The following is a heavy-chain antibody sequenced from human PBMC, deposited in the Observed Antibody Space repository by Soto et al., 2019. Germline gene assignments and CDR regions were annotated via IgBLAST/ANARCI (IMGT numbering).Heavy chain of an antibody. D-gene: IGHD1-26*01. CDR3: ARRERNYAPQGWFDP. Sequence: PSETLSLTCSVSGASINSFACNWSWIRQPPGNGRVSNRTVCYNENTYYYPTLKGRFSISVDTTKYHFSLSPGSVTDADAANYFCARRERNYAPQGWFDPWGQGTLVTVSS. V-gene: IGHV4-39*02. CDR2: VCYNENT. J-gene: IGHJ5*01. CDR1: GASINSFACN.